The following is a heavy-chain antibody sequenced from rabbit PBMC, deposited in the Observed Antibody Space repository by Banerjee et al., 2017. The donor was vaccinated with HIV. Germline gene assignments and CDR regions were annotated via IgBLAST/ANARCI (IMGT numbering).Heavy chain of an antibody. J-gene: IGHJ3*01. CDR1: GLDASSSDY. Sequence: QEQLEESGGGLVQPEGSLTLTCKASGLDASSSDYMCWVRQAPGKGLEWIASIYTGDGNTYYASWAKGRFTISKSSSTTVTLQMTSLAVADTATYFCARYSGGYSLWGQGTLVTVS. D-gene: IGHD1-1*01. CDR2: IYTGDGNT. CDR3: ARYSGGYSL. V-gene: IGHV1S45*01.